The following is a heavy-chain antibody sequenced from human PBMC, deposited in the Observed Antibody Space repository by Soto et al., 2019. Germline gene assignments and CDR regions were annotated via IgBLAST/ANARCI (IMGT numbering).Heavy chain of an antibody. CDR1: GFSFSDYA. CDR2: ISESGGST. D-gene: IGHD5-12*01. J-gene: IGHJ4*02. V-gene: IGHV3-23*01. Sequence: GGSLRLSCAASGFSFSDYAMSWVHQAPGKGLEWVSVISESGGSTHYADSVRGRFTVSRDNSKNSLSLRMNSLRDEDTAVYYCAKPSGYADYWGQGTLVTVSS. CDR3: AKPSGYADY.